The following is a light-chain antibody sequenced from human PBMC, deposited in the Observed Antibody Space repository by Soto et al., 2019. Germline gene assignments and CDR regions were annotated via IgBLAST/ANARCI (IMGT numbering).Light chain of an antibody. J-gene: IGKJ2*01. V-gene: IGKV3-15*01. Sequence: EIVMTQSPATLSLSPGERATLSCRASQTVASNIAWYQQKPGQAPRLLIHGASTRATGVSARFSGTGSGTEFTLTISSLQSKDFAVYYCQQYHNWPPQYTFGQGTRLQIK. CDR2: GAS. CDR1: QTVASN. CDR3: QQYHNWPPQYT.